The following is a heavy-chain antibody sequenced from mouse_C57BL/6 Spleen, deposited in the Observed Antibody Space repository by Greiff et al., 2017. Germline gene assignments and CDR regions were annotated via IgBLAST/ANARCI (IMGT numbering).Heavy chain of an antibody. D-gene: IGHD1-1*01. CDR1: GYAFSSYW. J-gene: IGHJ2*01. CDR2: IYPGDGDT. CDR3: ARNPSYYGSSWGYFDY. Sequence: VQLQQSGAELVKPGASVKISCTASGYAFSSYWMNWVKQRPGKGLEWIGQIYPGDGDTNYNGKFKGKATLTADKSSSTAYMQLSSRTSEDSAVYFCARNPSYYGSSWGYFDYWGQGTTLTVSS. V-gene: IGHV1-80*01.